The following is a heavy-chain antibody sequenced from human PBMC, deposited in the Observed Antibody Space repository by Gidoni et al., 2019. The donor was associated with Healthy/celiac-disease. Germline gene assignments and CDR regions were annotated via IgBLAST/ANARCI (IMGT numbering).Heavy chain of an antibody. CDR1: AGSLSGYY. CDR2: SNHSGSA. J-gene: IGHJ4*02. Sequence: QVQLQQWGSGLLKPSETLSLTCAVYAGSLSGYYWSWIRQPPGKGLEWIGESNHSGSANYNPSIKSRVTISVDTSKNQFSLKLSSVTAADTAVYYCARGGSLEDYYDKSFDYWGQGTLVTVSS. CDR3: ARGGSLEDYYDKSFDY. V-gene: IGHV4-34*01. D-gene: IGHD3-22*01.